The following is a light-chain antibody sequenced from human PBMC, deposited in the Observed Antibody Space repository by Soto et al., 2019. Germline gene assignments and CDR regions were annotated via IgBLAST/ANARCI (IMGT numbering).Light chain of an antibody. CDR3: QQRTNGPLT. V-gene: IGKV3-11*01. CDR2: DAS. J-gene: IGKJ4*01. Sequence: EIVLTQSPVTLPLSPGERATLSCRASQSVTTFLAWYQQKPGQAPRLLIHDASKRATGIPARFSGSGSGTDFTLTISSLEPEDFAVYYCQQRTNGPLTFGGGTKVEIK. CDR1: QSVTTF.